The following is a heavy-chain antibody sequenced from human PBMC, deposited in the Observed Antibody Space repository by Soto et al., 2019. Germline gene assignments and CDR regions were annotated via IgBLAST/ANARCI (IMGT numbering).Heavy chain of an antibody. CDR1: GFTFSSYA. CDR3: ASQERSQWREPGDY. V-gene: IGHV3-30-3*01. CDR2: ISYDGSNK. J-gene: IGHJ4*02. Sequence: QVQLVESGGGVVQPGRSLRLSCAASGFTFSSYAMHWVRQAPGKGLEWVAVISYDGSNKYYADSVKGRFTISRDNSKNTLYLQMNSLRAEDTAVYYCASQERSQWREPGDYWGQGTLVTVSS. D-gene: IGHD6-19*01.